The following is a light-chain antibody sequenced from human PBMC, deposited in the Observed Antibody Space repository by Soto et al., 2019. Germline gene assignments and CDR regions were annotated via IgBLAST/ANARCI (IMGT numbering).Light chain of an antibody. V-gene: IGLV2-14*01. CDR1: SSDVGGYIY. CDR2: QVT. J-gene: IGLJ1*01. CDR3: NSYSSTNFYV. Sequence: QSALTQPASVSGSPGQSITISCTGTSSDVGGYIYVSWYQQHPGKAPKFLIYQVTSRASGVSHRFSGSKSGNTASLTISGLQPEDEAEYYCNSYSSTNFYVFGTGTKLTVL.